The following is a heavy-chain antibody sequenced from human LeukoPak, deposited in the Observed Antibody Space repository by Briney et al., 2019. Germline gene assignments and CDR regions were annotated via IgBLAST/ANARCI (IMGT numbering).Heavy chain of an antibody. CDR2: ISGSGGST. V-gene: IGHV3-23*01. CDR1: GFTFSSYA. Sequence: GGSLRHSCAASGFTFSSYAMSWVRQAPGKGLEWVSAISGSGGSTYYADSVKGRFTISRDNSKNTLYLQMNSQRAEDTAVYYCAKDGRIVVVVAAHAFDIWGQGTMVTVSS. J-gene: IGHJ3*02. D-gene: IGHD2-15*01. CDR3: AKDGRIVVVVAAHAFDI.